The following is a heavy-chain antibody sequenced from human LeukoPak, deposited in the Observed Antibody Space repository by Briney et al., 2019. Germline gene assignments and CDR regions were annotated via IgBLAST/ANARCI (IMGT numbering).Heavy chain of an antibody. V-gene: IGHV4-39*07. D-gene: IGHD2-2*01. J-gene: IGHJ3*02. CDR2: IYYSGST. Sequence: PSETLSLTCTVSGGSISSSSYYWGWIRQPPGKGLEWIGSIYYSGSTCYNPSLKSRVTISVDTSKNQFSLKLSSVTAADTAVYYCARAPVVPADDAFDIWGQGTMVTVSS. CDR1: GGSISSSSYY. CDR3: ARAPVVPADDAFDI.